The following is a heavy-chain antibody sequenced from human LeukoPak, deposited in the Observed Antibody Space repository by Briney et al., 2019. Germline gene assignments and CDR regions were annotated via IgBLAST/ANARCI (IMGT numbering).Heavy chain of an antibody. Sequence: GASVKVSCKAPGYTFTSYGISWVRQAPGQGLEWMGWISVYNGNTNYAQKLQGRVTMTTDTSTSTAYMELRSLRSDDTAVYYCARDEYSSGWYENYYYYMDVWGKGTTVTVSS. CDR1: GYTFTSYG. CDR3: ARDEYSSGWYENYYYYMDV. CDR2: ISVYNGNT. J-gene: IGHJ6*03. D-gene: IGHD6-19*01. V-gene: IGHV1-18*01.